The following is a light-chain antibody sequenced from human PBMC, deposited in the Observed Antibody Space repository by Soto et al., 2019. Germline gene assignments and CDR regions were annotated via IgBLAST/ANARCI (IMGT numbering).Light chain of an antibody. J-gene: IGKJ5*01. V-gene: IGKV3-15*01. Sequence: EIAMTQSPVTLSVSPGERVTLSCRASQSVSNNLAWYQQKSGQAPRLLIYAASTRVTGIPARFSGSVSGTEFTLTISSLQSEDFAIYYCQQYNNWPPVTFGQGTRLDIK. CDR3: QQYNNWPPVT. CDR2: AAS. CDR1: QSVSNN.